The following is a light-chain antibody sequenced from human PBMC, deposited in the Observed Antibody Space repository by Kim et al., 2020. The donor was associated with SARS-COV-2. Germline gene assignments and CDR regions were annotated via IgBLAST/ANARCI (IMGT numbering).Light chain of an antibody. CDR1: QGISSY. CDR3: QQYYSYPRT. V-gene: IGKV1-8*01. J-gene: IGKJ1*01. Sequence: PSAGDRVPITCRASQGISSYLAWYQQKPGKAPKPLIFAASTLQSGVPSRFSGSGSGTDFTLTISCLQSEDFATYYCQQYYSYPRTFGQGTKVDIK. CDR2: AAS.